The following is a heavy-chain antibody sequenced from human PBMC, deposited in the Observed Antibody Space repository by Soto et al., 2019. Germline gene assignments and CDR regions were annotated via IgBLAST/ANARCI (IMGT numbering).Heavy chain of an antibody. J-gene: IGHJ6*02. CDR3: TTGRGITIFGVVYYYYGMDV. Sequence: GGSLRLSCAASGFTFSNAWMNWVRQAPGKGLEWVGRIKSKTDGGTTDYAAPVKGRFTISRDDSKNTLYLQMNSLKTEDTAVYYCTTGRGITIFGVVYYYYGMDVWGQGTTVTVSS. V-gene: IGHV3-15*07. D-gene: IGHD3-3*01. CDR2: IKSKTDGGTT. CDR1: GFTFSNAW.